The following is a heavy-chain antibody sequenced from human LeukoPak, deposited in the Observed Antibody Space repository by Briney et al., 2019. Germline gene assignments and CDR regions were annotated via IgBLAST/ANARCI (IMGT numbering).Heavy chain of an antibody. Sequence: PSASLSLTCTVSGGSISSYYWSWIRQLPGKGLEWIGYIYYSGSTNYNPSLKSRVTISVDTSKNQFSQKLSSVTAADTAVYYCARDLYGMDVWGQGTTVTVSS. J-gene: IGHJ6*02. CDR1: GGSISSYY. CDR2: IYYSGST. V-gene: IGHV4-59*01. CDR3: ARDLYGMDV.